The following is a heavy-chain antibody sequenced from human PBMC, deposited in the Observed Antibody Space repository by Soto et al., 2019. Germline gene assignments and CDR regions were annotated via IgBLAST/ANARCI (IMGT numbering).Heavy chain of an antibody. CDR2: INPNGGVT. CDR3: ARESGGATATLDYYYFYMDV. D-gene: IGHD5-12*01. CDR1: GDTFNDYY. Sequence: QVPLVQSGAEVKKPGASVTVSCRSSGDTFNDYYIHWVRQAPGQGLEWMGWINPNGGVTKYVQKFQGWVSMTRDTSIRTVYMQLSRLRSDDTAVYYCARESGGATATLDYYYFYMDVWGTGTTVTVSS. J-gene: IGHJ6*03. V-gene: IGHV1-2*04.